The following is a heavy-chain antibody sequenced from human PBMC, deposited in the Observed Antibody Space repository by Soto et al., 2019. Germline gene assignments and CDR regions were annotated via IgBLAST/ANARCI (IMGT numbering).Heavy chain of an antibody. CDR2: IYHSGST. J-gene: IGHJ4*02. V-gene: IGHV4-30-2*01. Sequence: TSDTLSLTCAVSGGSISSGGYSWSWIRQPPGKGLEWIGYIYHSGSTYYNPSLKSRVTISVDRSKNQFSLKLSSVTAADTAVYYCARVYNWNYYLDYWGQGTLVTVSS. CDR1: GGSISSGGYS. D-gene: IGHD1-7*01. CDR3: ARVYNWNYYLDY.